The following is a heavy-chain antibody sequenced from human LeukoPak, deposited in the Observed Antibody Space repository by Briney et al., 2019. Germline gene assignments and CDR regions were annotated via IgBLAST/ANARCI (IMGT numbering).Heavy chain of an antibody. Sequence: ASVKVSCKASGYTFTSYGISWVRQAPGQGLEWMGWISAYNGNTNYAQKLQGRVTMTTDTSTSTAYMELRSLRSDDTAVYYCAREGDYYDSSGYYPPPGDYWGQGTLVTVSS. CDR2: ISAYNGNT. CDR3: AREGDYYDSSGYYPPPGDY. V-gene: IGHV1-18*01. CDR1: GYTFTSYG. D-gene: IGHD3-22*01. J-gene: IGHJ4*02.